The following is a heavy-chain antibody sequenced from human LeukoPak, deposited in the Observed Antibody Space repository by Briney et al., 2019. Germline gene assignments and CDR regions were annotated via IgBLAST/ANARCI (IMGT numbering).Heavy chain of an antibody. Sequence: GSLRLSCAASGFTFSSYAMSWVRQAPGKALEWVSSISGSSYHIYYADSVKGRFTISRDNANNLLYLQMNSLRAEDTAVYYCASGTIVGARGADNWGQGTLVTVSS. CDR1: GFTFSSYA. D-gene: IGHD1-26*01. J-gene: IGHJ4*02. CDR3: ASGTIVGARGADN. V-gene: IGHV3-21*01. CDR2: ISGSSYHI.